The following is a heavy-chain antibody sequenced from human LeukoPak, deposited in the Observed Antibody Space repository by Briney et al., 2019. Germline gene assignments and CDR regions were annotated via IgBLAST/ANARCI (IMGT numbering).Heavy chain of an antibody. CDR2: INPNSGGT. CDR1: GYTFTGYY. CDR3: AREISSYYFDS. J-gene: IGHJ4*02. V-gene: IGHV1-2*02. Sequence: ASVKVSCKASGYTFTGYYMHWVRQAPGQGLEWMGWINPNSGGTNYAQKFQGRVTMTRDASISTAYMDLSRLRSDDTAVYYCAREISSYYFDSWGQGTLVTVSS.